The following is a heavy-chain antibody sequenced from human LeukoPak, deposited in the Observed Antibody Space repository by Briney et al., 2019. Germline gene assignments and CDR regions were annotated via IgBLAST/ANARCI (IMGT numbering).Heavy chain of an antibody. Sequence: GGSLRLSCAPSGFSLSSYWMHWVRQVPGKGLVWVSRIGTDGSSTTYADYVKGRFTISRDNAKNTLFLQMNSLTEEDTAVYYCARGYCSSTSCHVARHFEYWGQGTLVTVSS. CDR1: GFSLSSYW. V-gene: IGHV3-74*01. CDR3: ARGYCSSTSCHVARHFEY. CDR2: IGTDGSST. J-gene: IGHJ4*02. D-gene: IGHD2-2*01.